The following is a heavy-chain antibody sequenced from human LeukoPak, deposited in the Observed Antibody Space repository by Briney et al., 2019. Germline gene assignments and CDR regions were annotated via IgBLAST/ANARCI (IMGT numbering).Heavy chain of an antibody. CDR2: IYYSGST. J-gene: IGHJ5*02. CDR3: ARRHRRNNWFDP. V-gene: IGHV4-39*01. Sequence: SETLSLTCTVSGGSISSRSYYWGWIRQPPGKGLEWIGNIYYSGSTYYHPSLKSRVTISVDTSKNQFSLNLSSVTAADTAVYYCARRHRRNNWFDPWGQGTLVTVSS. CDR1: GGSISSRSYY.